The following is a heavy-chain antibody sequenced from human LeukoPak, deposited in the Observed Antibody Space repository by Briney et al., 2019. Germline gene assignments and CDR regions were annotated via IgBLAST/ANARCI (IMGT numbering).Heavy chain of an antibody. D-gene: IGHD1-1*01. V-gene: IGHV3-49*04. Sequence: GGSLRLSCTASGFTFGDYAMSWVRQAPGKGLEWVGFIRSKAYGGTTEYAASVKGRFTISRDDSKSIAYLQMNSLKTEDTAVYYCTSQLERRPLDYWGQGTLVTVSS. CDR2: IRSKAYGGTT. CDR3: TSQLERRPLDY. J-gene: IGHJ4*02. CDR1: GFTFGDYA.